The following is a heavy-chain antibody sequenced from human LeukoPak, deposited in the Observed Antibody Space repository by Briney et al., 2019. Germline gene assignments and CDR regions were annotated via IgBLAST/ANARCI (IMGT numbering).Heavy chain of an antibody. J-gene: IGHJ4*02. CDR2: IKSKSDGVTT. Sequence: GGSLRLSCAACGFTVCNACTSWVRQAPGEGLEWVGRIKSKSDGVTTDYAAPVKRRLTISRDESKDTLYLQTSNWKTDCTVVYYVVWAYIRSFNSWGQGTLVTVSS. D-gene: IGHD3-16*01. CDR3: VWAYIRSFNS. V-gene: IGHV3-15*01. CDR1: GFTVCNAC.